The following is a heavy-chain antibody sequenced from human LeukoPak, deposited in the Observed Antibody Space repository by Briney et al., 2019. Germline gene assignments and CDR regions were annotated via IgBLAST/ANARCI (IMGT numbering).Heavy chain of an antibody. J-gene: IGHJ6*03. V-gene: IGHV4-4*07. Sequence: SETLSLTCTVSGGSISSYYWSWIRQPAGKGLEWIGRIYTSGSTNYNPSLKSRVTISVDTSKNQFSLKLSSVTAADTAVYYCSGGSCYSYYYYNYMDVWGKGTTVTVSS. D-gene: IGHD2-15*01. CDR1: GGSISSYY. CDR2: IYTSGST. CDR3: SGGSCYSYYYYNYMDV.